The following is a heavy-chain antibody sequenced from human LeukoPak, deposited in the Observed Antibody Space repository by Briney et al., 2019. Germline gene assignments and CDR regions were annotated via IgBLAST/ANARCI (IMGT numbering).Heavy chain of an antibody. CDR2: ISSSGSTI. CDR1: GFTFSDYY. V-gene: IGHV3-11*01. CDR3: VRDRGTYRPIDY. Sequence: GGSLRLSCAASGFTFSDYYMSWIRQAPGKGLEWVSYISSSGSTIYYADSVKGRFTISRDNAQNSLYLQMNSLRAEDTAIYYCVRDRGTYRPIDYWGQGTLVTVSS. J-gene: IGHJ4*02. D-gene: IGHD1-26*01.